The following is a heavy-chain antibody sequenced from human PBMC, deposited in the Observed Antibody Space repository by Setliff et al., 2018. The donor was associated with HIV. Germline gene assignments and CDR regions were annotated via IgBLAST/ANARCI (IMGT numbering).Heavy chain of an antibody. CDR1: GYSISTNEW. Sequence: SETLSLTCAVSGYSISTNEWWGWIRQPPGKGLAWIGYISNSGKIYYDPSLNSRVTLSADTSKNQLFLKLTSVTAEDTGVYYCARTVPHSAAQDAFDIWGQGTVVTVSS. V-gene: IGHV4-28*05. D-gene: IGHD4-4*01. J-gene: IGHJ3*02. CDR3: ARTVPHSAAQDAFDI. CDR2: ISNSGKI.